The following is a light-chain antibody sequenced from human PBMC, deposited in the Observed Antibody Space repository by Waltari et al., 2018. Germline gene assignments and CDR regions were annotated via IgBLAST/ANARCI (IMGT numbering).Light chain of an antibody. J-gene: IGKJ2*01. CDR1: QGLLYIDGKTY. CDR2: QVS. Sequence: EVVMTQAPLSLSVTLGQPASISCRSTQGLLYIDGKTYLNWFHQAPGEPPGRLVYQVSSRDPGVPVRFSGSGSGTDFTLQISSVESEDVGLYYCMQGTDWPYTFGQGTRLEI. V-gene: IGKV2-30*01. CDR3: MQGTDWPYT.